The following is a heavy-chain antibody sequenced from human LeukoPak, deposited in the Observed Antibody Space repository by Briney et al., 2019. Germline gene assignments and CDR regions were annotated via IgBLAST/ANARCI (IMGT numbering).Heavy chain of an antibody. CDR2: INPHSGGT. V-gene: IGHV1-2*02. CDR3: ARRYSSIWFFDY. D-gene: IGHD6-13*01. Sequence: ASVKVSCKTSGYTFTDYYMHWVRQAPGRGLEWMGWINPHSGGTNYAQKFQGRVTMTRDTSINTACMELSRLTSDDTAVYYCARRYSSIWFFDYWGQGTLVTVSS. CDR1: GYTFTDYY. J-gene: IGHJ4*02.